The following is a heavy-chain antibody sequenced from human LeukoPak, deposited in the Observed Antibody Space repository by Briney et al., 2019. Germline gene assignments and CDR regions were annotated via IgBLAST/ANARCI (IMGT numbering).Heavy chain of an antibody. CDR3: ARGRIEYYDFWSGLNWFDP. D-gene: IGHD3-3*01. J-gene: IGHJ5*02. Sequence: ASVKVSCKASGYTFASYDINWVRQATGQGLEWMGWMNPNSGNTGYAQKFQGRVTMTRNTSISTAYMELSSLRSEDTAVYYCARGRIEYYDFWSGLNWFDPWGQGTLVTVSS. CDR2: MNPNSGNT. CDR1: GYTFASYD. V-gene: IGHV1-8*01.